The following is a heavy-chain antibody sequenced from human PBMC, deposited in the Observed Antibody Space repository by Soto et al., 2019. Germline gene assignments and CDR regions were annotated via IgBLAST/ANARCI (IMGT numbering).Heavy chain of an antibody. D-gene: IGHD4-17*01. V-gene: IGHV4-59*01. J-gene: IGHJ4*02. CDR3: ANLYGGNSDY. Sequence: PSETLSLTCTVSGGAMSSYYWSWIRQPPGKGLEWIGYIYYSGSINYNPSLRSRVTISLDTSENQFSLKLSSVTTADTAVYYCANLYGGNSDYWGQGTLVTVSS. CDR2: IYYSGSI. CDR1: GGAMSSYY.